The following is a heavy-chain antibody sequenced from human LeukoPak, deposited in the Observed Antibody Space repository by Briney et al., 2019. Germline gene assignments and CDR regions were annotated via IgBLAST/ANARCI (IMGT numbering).Heavy chain of an antibody. CDR1: GGSISSVGYY. J-gene: IGHJ4*02. CDR2: IYYSGST. D-gene: IGHD5-24*01. Sequence: SETLSLTCTVSGGSISSVGYYWSWIRQHPGKGLEGIGYIYYSGSTYYNPSLKSRVTISVDTSKNQFSLKLRSVTAADTAVYYCARGIVEMATKAKRGFDYWGQGTLVTVSS. V-gene: IGHV4-31*03. CDR3: ARGIVEMATKAKRGFDY.